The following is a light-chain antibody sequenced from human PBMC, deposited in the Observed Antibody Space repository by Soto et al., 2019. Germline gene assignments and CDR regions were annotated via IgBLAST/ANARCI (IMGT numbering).Light chain of an antibody. CDR2: AAS. CDR1: QSISSY. CDR3: QQSYSTLQT. Sequence: DIPMTQSPSSLSASVGDRVTITCRASQSISSYLNWYQQKPGKAPKLLIYAASSLQSGVPSRFSGSGSGTDFTLTISSLQPEDFATYYCQQSYSTLQTFGQGTMLEIK. V-gene: IGKV1-39*01. J-gene: IGKJ2*01.